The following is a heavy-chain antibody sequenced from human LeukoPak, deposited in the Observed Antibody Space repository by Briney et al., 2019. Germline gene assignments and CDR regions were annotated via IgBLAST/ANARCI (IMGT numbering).Heavy chain of an antibody. D-gene: IGHD3-9*01. CDR3: AKVYYDILTGYFQARGYGMDV. CDR1: GFTFSSYA. Sequence: GGSLRLSCAASGFTFSSYAMSWVRQAPGKGLEWVSVISGSGGSTYYADSVKGRFTISRDNSKNTLYLQMNSLRAEDTAVYYCAKVYYDILTGYFQARGYGMDVWGQGTTVTVSS. J-gene: IGHJ6*02. V-gene: IGHV3-23*01. CDR2: ISGSGGST.